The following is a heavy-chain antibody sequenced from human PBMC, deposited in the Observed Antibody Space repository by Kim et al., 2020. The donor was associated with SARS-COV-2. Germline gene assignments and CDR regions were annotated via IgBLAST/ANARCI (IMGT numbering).Heavy chain of an antibody. CDR1: GFTFSSYG. D-gene: IGHD4-17*01. J-gene: IGHJ5*02. V-gene: IGHV3-33*08. Sequence: GGSLRLSCAASGFTFSSYGMHWVRQAPGKGLEWVAVIWYDGSNKYYADSVKGRFTISRDNSKNTLYLQMNSLRAEDTAVYYCARESYDPTTVTTGDWFDPWGQGTLVTVSS. CDR2: IWYDGSNK. CDR3: ARESYDPTTVTTGDWFDP.